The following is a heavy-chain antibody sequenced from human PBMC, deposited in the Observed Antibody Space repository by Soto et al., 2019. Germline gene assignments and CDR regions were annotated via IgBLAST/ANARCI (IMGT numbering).Heavy chain of an antibody. D-gene: IGHD1-1*01. CDR3: AKALSHDSPFDY. CDR1: GFTFIDYA. CDR2: ISGGGGTT. V-gene: IGHV3-23*01. J-gene: IGHJ4*02. Sequence: ESGGGLVQPGGSLRLSCTASGFTFIDYAMSWVRQAPGKRLEWVSLISGGGGTTQYADSVKGRFTISRDNSKTTVYLQMNSLRVEDTAVYFCAKALSHDSPFDYWGQGTLVTVSS.